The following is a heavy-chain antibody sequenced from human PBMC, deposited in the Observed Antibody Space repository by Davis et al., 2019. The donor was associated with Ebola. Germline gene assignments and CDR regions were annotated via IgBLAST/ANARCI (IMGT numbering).Heavy chain of an antibody. CDR2: INSDGSST. CDR3: AKEYGSGSYFGYGDY. J-gene: IGHJ4*02. Sequence: GESLKISCAASGFTFSSYWMHWVRQAPGKGLVWVSRINSDGSSTSYADSVKGRFTISRDNSKNTLYLQMNSLRAEDTAVYYCAKEYGSGSYFGYGDYWGQGTLVTVSS. D-gene: IGHD3-10*01. V-gene: IGHV3-74*01. CDR1: GFTFSSYW.